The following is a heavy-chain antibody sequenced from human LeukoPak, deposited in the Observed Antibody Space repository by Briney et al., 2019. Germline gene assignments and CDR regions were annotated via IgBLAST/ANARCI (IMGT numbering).Heavy chain of an antibody. CDR2: IYYTET. V-gene: IGHV4-59*02. D-gene: IGHD2-15*01. CDR3: ARGGNCSGGSCYSDRGWFDP. CDR1: GGSVSNYY. J-gene: IGHJ5*02. Sequence: KSSETLSLTCTVSGGSVSNYYWSWIRQSPGKGLEWIGYIYYTETSYNPSLKSRVTISADTSKNQFSLKLSSVTAADTAVYYCARGGNCSGGSCYSDRGWFDPWGQGTLVTVSS.